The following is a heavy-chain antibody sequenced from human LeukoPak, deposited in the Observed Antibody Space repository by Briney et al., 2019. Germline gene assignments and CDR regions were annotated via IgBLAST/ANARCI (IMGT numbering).Heavy chain of an antibody. CDR3: ARAGPARTLYYYYYGMDV. Sequence: ASVKVSCKASGYTFTGYYMHWVRQAPGQGLEWMGRIIPILGIANYAQKFQGRVTITADKSTSTAYMELSSLRSEDTAVYYCARAGPARTLYYYYYGMDVWGQGTTVTVSS. V-gene: IGHV1-69*04. J-gene: IGHJ6*02. CDR2: IIPILGIA. CDR1: GYTFTGYY. D-gene: IGHD1-1*01.